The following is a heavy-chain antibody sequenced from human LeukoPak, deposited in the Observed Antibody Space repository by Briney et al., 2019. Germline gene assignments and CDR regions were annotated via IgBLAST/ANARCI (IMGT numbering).Heavy chain of an antibody. CDR3: ATVKLAAAIGAFDI. J-gene: IGHJ3*02. D-gene: IGHD2-2*02. V-gene: IGHV3-23*01. CDR2: ISGSSGYT. Sequence: PGGSLRLSCAASGFTFSSYWMSWVRQAPGKGLEWVSGISGSSGYTYYGDSVKGRFTISRDNSKNTLYLQMNSLRAEDTAVYYCATVKLAAAIGAFDIWGQGTMVTVPS. CDR1: GFTFSSYW.